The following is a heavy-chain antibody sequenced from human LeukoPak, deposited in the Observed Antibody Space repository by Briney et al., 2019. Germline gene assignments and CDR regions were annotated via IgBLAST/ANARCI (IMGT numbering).Heavy chain of an antibody. CDR3: ARDRCCSSSSCYAGFDY. Sequence: GGSLRLSCATSGFTFSTYSMNWVRQAPGKGLEWVSYISSSNSLYYADSVKGRFTISRDNAKNSLFLQMNSLRAEDTAVYYCARDRCCSSSSCYAGFDYWGQGTLVTVSS. J-gene: IGHJ4*02. CDR1: GFTFSTYS. CDR2: ISSSNSL. V-gene: IGHV3-48*04. D-gene: IGHD2-2*01.